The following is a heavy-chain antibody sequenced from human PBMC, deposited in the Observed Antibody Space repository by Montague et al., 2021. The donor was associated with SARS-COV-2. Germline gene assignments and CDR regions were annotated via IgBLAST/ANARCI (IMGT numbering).Heavy chain of an antibody. Sequence: SETLSLTCAVSGGSFSDYHWTWIRQSPGGGLEWIGQINYGGSTKYNPSLRSRVTISIDTSKNQSSLKLTSVTAADTAVYYCARGAPGYWGQGTLVTVSS. CDR3: ARGAPGY. CDR2: INYGGST. J-gene: IGHJ4*02. CDR1: GGSFSDYH. D-gene: IGHD1-1*01. V-gene: IGHV4-34*01.